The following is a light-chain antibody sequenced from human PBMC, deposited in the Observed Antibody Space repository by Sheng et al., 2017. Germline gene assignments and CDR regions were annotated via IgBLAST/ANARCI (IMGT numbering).Light chain of an antibody. J-gene: IGLJ1*01. Sequence: QSALTQPASVSGSPGQSITISCTGTSSDVGGAVSWYQQHPGKRPQTHYFMMSLVGPRGVSDRFSGSKSGNTASLTISGLQAEDEADYYCNSYTITTTPFGTGTKVTVL. CDR1: SSDVGGA. CDR2: MSL. V-gene: IGLV2-14*03. CDR3: NSYTITTTP.